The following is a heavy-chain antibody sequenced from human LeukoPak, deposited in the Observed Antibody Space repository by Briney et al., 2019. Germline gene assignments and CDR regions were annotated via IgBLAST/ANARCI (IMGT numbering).Heavy chain of an antibody. CDR3: ARRGYSSGSYYFDY. CDR2: IYISGTT. J-gene: IGHJ4*02. D-gene: IGHD6-19*01. CDR1: GGSISSYN. V-gene: IGHV4-59*08. Sequence: SQTVSLTCSVSGGSISSYNWSWIRQPPGKGLEWVGYIYISGTTNYNPSLQSRVTISADTSKNQFSLKLSSVTAAATAMYYCARRGYSSGSYYFDYWGQGALVTVA.